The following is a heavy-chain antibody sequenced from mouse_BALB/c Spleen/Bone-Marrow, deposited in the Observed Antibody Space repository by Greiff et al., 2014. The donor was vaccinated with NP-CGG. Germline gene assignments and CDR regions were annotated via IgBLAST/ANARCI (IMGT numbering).Heavy chain of an antibody. V-gene: IGHV5-2*01. CDR2: INSDGGST. J-gene: IGHJ3*01. CDR1: EYEFPSHD. D-gene: IGHD1-1*01. CDR3: ARHGDYYGSSLFAY. Sequence: EVQLVESGGGLVQPGESLKLSCESNEYEFPSHDMSWVRKTPEKRLELVAAINSDGGSTYYPDAMERRFIISRDNSKKTLYLQMSSLRSEDTAFYYCARHGDYYGSSLFAYWGQGTLVTVSA.